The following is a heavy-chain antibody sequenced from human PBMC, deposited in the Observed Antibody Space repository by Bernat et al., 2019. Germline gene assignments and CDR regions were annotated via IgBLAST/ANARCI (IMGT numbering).Heavy chain of an antibody. Sequence: QLQLQESGPGLVKPSETLSLTCTVSGGSISSSSYYWGWIRQPPGKGLEWIGSIYYSGSTYYNPSLKIRVTISVDTSKNQFSLKLSSVTAADTAVYYCADGYSSSWSPFDYWGQGTLVTVSS. V-gene: IGHV4-39*01. CDR3: ADGYSSSWSPFDY. CDR1: GGSISSSSYY. J-gene: IGHJ4*02. CDR2: IYYSGST. D-gene: IGHD6-13*01.